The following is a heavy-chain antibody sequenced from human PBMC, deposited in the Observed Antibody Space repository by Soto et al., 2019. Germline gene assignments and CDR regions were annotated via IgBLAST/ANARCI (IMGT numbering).Heavy chain of an antibody. V-gene: IGHV3-33*06. CDR1: GFTFRTYG. CDR2: IWYDGSNE. D-gene: IGHD3-3*01. CDR3: AKARAQYYDFWSGYPVDY. Sequence: GGSLRLSCAGSGFTFRTYGLHWVRQAPGKGLEWLAVIWYDGSNEYYADSVRGRFTISRDNSDNTLYLQMNSLRAEDTAVYYCAKARAQYYDFWSGYPVDYWGQGTLVTVSS. J-gene: IGHJ4*02.